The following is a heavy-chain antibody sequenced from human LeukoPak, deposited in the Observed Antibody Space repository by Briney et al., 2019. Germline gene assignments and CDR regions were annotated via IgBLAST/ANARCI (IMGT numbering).Heavy chain of an antibody. CDR2: ILTSGTT. V-gene: IGHV4-4*09. D-gene: IGHD3-10*01. CDR1: NGSISSYH. J-gene: IGHJ4*02. CDR3: ARLRVSGSYLYCFDY. Sequence: SETLSLTCTVSNGSISSYHWSWVRQPPGKGLEWIGYILTSGTTNYNPSLKSRLTISVDTSKNRFALKLSSVTAADTAVYYCARLRVSGSYLYCFDYWGQGTLVTVSS.